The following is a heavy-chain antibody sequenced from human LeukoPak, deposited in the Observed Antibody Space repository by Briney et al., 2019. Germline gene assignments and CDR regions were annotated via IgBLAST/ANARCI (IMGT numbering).Heavy chain of an antibody. CDR3: ARLTVLSGSGSLGTFDI. D-gene: IGHD3-10*01. CDR1: GYSFASKW. V-gene: IGHV5-51*01. CDR2: IFPGDSDT. J-gene: IGHJ3*02. Sequence: GESLKISCKGSGYSFASKWIGWVRQMPGKGLEWMGIIFPGDSDTRYRSSFQGQVTISVDKSISTAYLQWSSLKASDTATYYCARLTVLSGSGSLGTFDIWGQGTMVTVSS.